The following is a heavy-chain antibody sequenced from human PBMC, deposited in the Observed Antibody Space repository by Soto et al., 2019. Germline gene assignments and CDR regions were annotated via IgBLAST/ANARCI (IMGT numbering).Heavy chain of an antibody. D-gene: IGHD3-10*01. Sequence: GESLKISCKGSGYSFTSYWISWVRQMPGKGLEWMGRIDPSDSYTNYSPSFQGHVTISADKSISTAYLQWSSLKASDTAMYYCARHVYDYSHYSYGSQPHDLWGQGTIVTVSS. CDR2: IDPSDSYT. V-gene: IGHV5-10-1*01. CDR1: GYSFTSYW. J-gene: IGHJ3*01. CDR3: ARHVYDYSHYSYGSQPHDL.